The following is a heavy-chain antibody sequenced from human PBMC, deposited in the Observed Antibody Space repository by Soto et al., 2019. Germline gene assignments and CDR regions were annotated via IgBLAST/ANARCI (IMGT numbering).Heavy chain of an antibody. V-gene: IGHV4-39*01. CDR1: GGSISSSSYY. D-gene: IGHD2-21*02. J-gene: IGHJ5*02. CDR3: ARLTVVVTAIRYNWLEP. CDR2: IYYSGST. Sequence: SETLSLTCTVSGGSISSSSYYGGWIRQSPGKGLELIGSIYYSGSTYYNPSLKSRVTISVDTSKSQFSLKLSSVTAADTAVYYCARLTVVVTAIRYNWLEPWGQGTLVTVSS.